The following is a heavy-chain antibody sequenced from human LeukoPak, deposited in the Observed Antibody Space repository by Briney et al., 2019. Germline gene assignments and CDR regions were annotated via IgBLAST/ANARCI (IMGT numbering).Heavy chain of an antibody. CDR1: GYTFNSYL. Sequence: GASVKVSCKGSGYTFNSYLISWVRQVPGQGLEWMGRISGHNGNTDYAQKFKDRVTLTTDTSTTTAYMELRSLTSDGTAVYYCARIWAEFQLVSDFWGQGTQVTVSP. V-gene: IGHV1-18*01. CDR3: ARIWAEFQLVSDF. J-gene: IGHJ4*02. D-gene: IGHD3-10*01. CDR2: ISGHNGNT.